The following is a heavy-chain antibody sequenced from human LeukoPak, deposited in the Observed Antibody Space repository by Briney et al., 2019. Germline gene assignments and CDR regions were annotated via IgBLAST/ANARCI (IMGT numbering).Heavy chain of an antibody. Sequence: PSETLSLTCAVYGGSFSGYYWSWLRQPPGKGLEWFGEINHSGGTNYNPSLKSRVTISVDTSKKQFSLQLSSVSAADTAVYYCARGRGGGYSYGPYYFGGRGPGAPVS. CDR2: INHSGGT. CDR1: GGSFSGYY. D-gene: IGHD5-18*01. V-gene: IGHV4-34*01. J-gene: IGHJ4*02. CDR3: ARGRGGGYSYGPYYFGG.